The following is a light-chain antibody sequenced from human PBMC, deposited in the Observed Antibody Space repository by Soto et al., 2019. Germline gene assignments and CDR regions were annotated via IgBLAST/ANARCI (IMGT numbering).Light chain of an antibody. CDR2: GAS. V-gene: IGKV3-20*01. J-gene: IGKJ4*01. CDR3: QQLRMYPST. CDR1: QSVSSSY. Sequence: EIVLTQSPGTLSLSPGERATLSCRASQSVSSSYLAWYQQKPGQAPRLLMYGASSRATGIPERFSGSGSGTDFALTITSLQAEDFATYYCQQLRMYPSTFGGGTKVDIK.